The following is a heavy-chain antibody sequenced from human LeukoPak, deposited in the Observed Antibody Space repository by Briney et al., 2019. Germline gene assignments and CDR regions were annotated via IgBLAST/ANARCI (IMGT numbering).Heavy chain of an antibody. V-gene: IGHV3-23*01. J-gene: IGHJ4*02. CDR3: AKEKEFGTVFDY. CDR1: GFTFTTFA. D-gene: IGHD1-1*01. Sequence: GGSLRLSCAASGFTFTTFAMTWVRQAPGMGLEWVSYVSDTGADTYYADSVRGRFTISRDNSKNTLYLQMNSLRAEDTAVYYCAKEKEFGTVFDYWGQGTLVTVSS. CDR2: VSDTGADT.